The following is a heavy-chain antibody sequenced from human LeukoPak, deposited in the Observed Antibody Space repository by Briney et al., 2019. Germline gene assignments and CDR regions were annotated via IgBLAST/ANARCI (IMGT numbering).Heavy chain of an antibody. CDR3: ARDDSSSWYHNY. CDR2: IYTSGST. CDR1: GGSISSYY. Sequence: SETLSLTCTVSGGSISSYYWSWIRQPAGKGLEWIGRIYTSGSTNYNPSPKSRVTMSVDTSKNQFPLKLSSVTAADTAVYYCARDDSSSWYHNYWGQGTLVTVSS. V-gene: IGHV4-4*07. D-gene: IGHD6-13*01. J-gene: IGHJ4*02.